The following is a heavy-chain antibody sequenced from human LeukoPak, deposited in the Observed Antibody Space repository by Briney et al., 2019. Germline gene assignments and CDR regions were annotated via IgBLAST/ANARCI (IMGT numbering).Heavy chain of an antibody. D-gene: IGHD2-15*01. Sequence: ASVKVSCKASGYTFTSYYMHWVRQAPGQGLEWMGWISAYNGNTNYAQKLQGRVTMTTDTSTSTAYMELRSLRSDDTAVYYCARFGAGYCSGGSCSNFDYWGQGTLVTVSS. CDR3: ARFGAGYCSGGSCSNFDY. CDR1: GYTFTSYY. V-gene: IGHV1-18*04. J-gene: IGHJ4*02. CDR2: ISAYNGNT.